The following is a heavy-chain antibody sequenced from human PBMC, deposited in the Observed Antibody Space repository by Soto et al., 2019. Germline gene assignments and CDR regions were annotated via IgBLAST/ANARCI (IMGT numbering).Heavy chain of an antibody. J-gene: IGHJ4*02. CDR2: ISSSSSTI. CDR3: ARDKRDSSGWYNAFDY. V-gene: IGHV3-48*02. D-gene: IGHD6-19*01. CDR1: GFTFSSYS. Sequence: EVQLVESGGGLVQPGGSLRLSCAASGFTFSSYSMNWVRQAPGKGLEWVSYISSSSSTIYYVDSVKGRFTISRDNAKNSLYLQMNSLRDEDTAVYYCARDKRDSSGWYNAFDYWGQGTLVTVSS.